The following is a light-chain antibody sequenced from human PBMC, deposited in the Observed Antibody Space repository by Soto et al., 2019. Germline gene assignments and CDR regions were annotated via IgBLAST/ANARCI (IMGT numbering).Light chain of an antibody. CDR2: GAS. CDR3: QQYGSSPTIT. V-gene: IGKV3-20*01. J-gene: IGKJ5*01. Sequence: EIVLTQSPVTLSLSPGERATLSCRASQSVSSSSLAWYQQKPGQAPRLXXYGASSRATGIRDRFSGSGSGTDLTLTISRLEPEDFAVYYCQQYGSSPTITFGQGTRLEIK. CDR1: QSVSSSS.